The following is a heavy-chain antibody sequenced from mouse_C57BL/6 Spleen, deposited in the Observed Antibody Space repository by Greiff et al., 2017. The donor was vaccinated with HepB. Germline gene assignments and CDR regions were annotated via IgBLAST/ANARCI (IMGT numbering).Heavy chain of an antibody. CDR2: IRSKSNNYAT. J-gene: IGHJ2*01. Sequence: GGGLVQPKGSLKLSCAASGFSFNTYAMNWVRQAPGKGLEWVARIRSKSNNYATYYADSVKDRFTISRDDSESMLYLQMNNLKTEDTAMYYCVRQHYSNYFDYWGQGTTLTVSS. V-gene: IGHV10-1*01. CDR1: GFSFNTYA. D-gene: IGHD2-5*01. CDR3: VRQHYSNYFDY.